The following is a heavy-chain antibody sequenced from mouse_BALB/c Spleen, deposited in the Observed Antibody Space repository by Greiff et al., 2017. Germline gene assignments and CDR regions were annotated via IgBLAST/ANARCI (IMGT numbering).Heavy chain of an antibody. V-gene: IGHV5-6*01. CDR2: ISSGGSYT. CDR3: ARQGLLFFDY. CDR1: GFTFSSYG. J-gene: IGHJ2*01. Sequence: VQLKESGGDLVKPGGSLKLSCAASGFTFSSYGMSWVRQTPDKRLEWVATISSGGSYTYYPDSVKGRFTISRDNAKNTLYLQMSSLKSEDTAMYYCARQGLLFFDYWGQGTTLTVSS. D-gene: IGHD1-1*01.